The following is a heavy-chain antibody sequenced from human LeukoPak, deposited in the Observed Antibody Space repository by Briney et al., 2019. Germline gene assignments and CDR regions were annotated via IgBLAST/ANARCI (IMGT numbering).Heavy chain of an antibody. D-gene: IGHD2-2*01. CDR1: GGSISSYY. J-gene: IGHJ6*01. V-gene: IGHV4-59*08. CDR3: ASNYGGYCSSTSCYGGYYYYYYGMDV. CDR2: IYYSGRT. Sequence: SETLSLTCTVSGGSISSYYWSWIRQPPGKGLEWIGYIYYSGRTNYNPSLKSRVTISVDTSKNQFSLKLSSVTAADTAVYYCASNYGGYCSSTSCYGGYYYYYYGMDVWGQGTTVTVSS.